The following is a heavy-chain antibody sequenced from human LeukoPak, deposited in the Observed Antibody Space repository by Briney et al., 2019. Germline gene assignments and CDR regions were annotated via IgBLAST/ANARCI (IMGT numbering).Heavy chain of an antibody. CDR3: VGTMTSDAFDT. CDR1: GGSISSYY. D-gene: IGHD3-22*01. CDR2: IYYSGST. Sequence: SETLSLTCTVSGGSISSYYWSWIRQPPGKGLEWIGYIYYSGSTNYNPSLKSRVTISVDTSKNQFSLKLSSVTAADTAVYYCVGTMTSDAFDTWGQGTMVTVSS. V-gene: IGHV4-59*08. J-gene: IGHJ3*02.